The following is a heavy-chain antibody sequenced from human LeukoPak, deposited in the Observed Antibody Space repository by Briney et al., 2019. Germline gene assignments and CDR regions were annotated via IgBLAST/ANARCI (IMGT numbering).Heavy chain of an antibody. CDR1: GFTLSSHG. CDR3: ARDSPVCSY. Sequence: GWSLRLSCAASGFTLSSHGMSWVRQAPGKGLEWVSAIGDSGDSTYYADSVKGRFTISRDTSKNTLYLQMNSLRAEDTAVYYCARDSPVCSYWGQGTLVTVSS. D-gene: IGHD3-10*02. V-gene: IGHV3-23*01. J-gene: IGHJ4*02. CDR2: IGDSGDST.